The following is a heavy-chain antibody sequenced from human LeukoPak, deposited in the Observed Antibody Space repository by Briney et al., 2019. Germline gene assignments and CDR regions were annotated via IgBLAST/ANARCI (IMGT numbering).Heavy chain of an antibody. D-gene: IGHD3-10*01. J-gene: IGHJ4*02. V-gene: IGHV3-23*01. Sequence: GGSLRLSCAASGFTFSSHAMSWVRQAPGKGLEWVSSIGGSGKNTFYADAVKGRFTISRDNSKDALYLQMNSLRAEDTAVYYCAKDLETINPTMDWGQGTLVTVSS. CDR1: GFTFSSHA. CDR3: AKDLETINPTMD. CDR2: IGGSGKNT.